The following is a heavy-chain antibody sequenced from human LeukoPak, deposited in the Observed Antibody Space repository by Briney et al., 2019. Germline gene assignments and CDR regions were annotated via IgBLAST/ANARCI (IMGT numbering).Heavy chain of an antibody. CDR1: GYTFTSYG. Sequence: ASVKVSCKASGYTFTSYGISWVRQAPGQGLEWMGWISAYNGNTNYAQKLQGRVTMTTDTSTSTAYMELRSLRSDDTAVYYCASRTRAYDYGDFRLNYWGQGTLVTVSS. CDR2: ISAYNGNT. D-gene: IGHD4-17*01. V-gene: IGHV1-18*01. J-gene: IGHJ4*02. CDR3: ASRTRAYDYGDFRLNY.